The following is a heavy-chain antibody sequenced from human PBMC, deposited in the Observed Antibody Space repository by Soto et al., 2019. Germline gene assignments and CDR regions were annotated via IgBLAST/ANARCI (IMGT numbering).Heavy chain of an antibody. Sequence: GGSLRLSCAASGFTFSSYAMSWVRQAPGKGLEWVSAISGSGGSTYYADSVKGRFTISRDNSKNTLYLQMNSLRAEDTAVYYCAKDPLSVVVVVAATGGMDVWGQGTTVTVSS. V-gene: IGHV3-23*01. J-gene: IGHJ6*02. CDR3: AKDPLSVVVVVAATGGMDV. D-gene: IGHD2-15*01. CDR2: ISGSGGST. CDR1: GFTFSSYA.